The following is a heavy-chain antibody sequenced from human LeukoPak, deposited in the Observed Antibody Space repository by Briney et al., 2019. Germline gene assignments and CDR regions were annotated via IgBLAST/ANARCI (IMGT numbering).Heavy chain of an antibody. D-gene: IGHD6-13*01. CDR2: INHSGST. CDR1: GGSFSGYY. CDR3: ARAYSRAFDY. V-gene: IGHV4-34*01. J-gene: IGHJ4*02. Sequence: SETLSLTCAVYGGSFSGYYWSWIRQPPGKGLEWIGEINHSGSTNYNLSLKSRVTISVDTSKNQFSLKLSSVTAADTAVYYCARAYSRAFDYWGQGALVTVSS.